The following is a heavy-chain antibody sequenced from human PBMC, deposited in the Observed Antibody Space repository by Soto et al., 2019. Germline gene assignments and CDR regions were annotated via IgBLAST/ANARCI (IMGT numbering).Heavy chain of an antibody. J-gene: IGHJ3*02. CDR2: ISAYNGNT. Sequence: GASVEVSSKASGYTFTSYGIIWVRQAPEQGLEWMGWISAYNGNTNYAQKLQGRVTMTTDTSTSTAYMELRSLRSDDTAVYYCARVAAYSSSWYSLSDAFDIWGQGTMVTVSS. V-gene: IGHV1-18*01. CDR1: GYTFTSYG. D-gene: IGHD6-13*01. CDR3: ARVAAYSSSWYSLSDAFDI.